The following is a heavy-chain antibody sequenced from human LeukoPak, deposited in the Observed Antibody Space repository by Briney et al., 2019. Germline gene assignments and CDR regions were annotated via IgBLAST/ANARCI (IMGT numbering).Heavy chain of an antibody. V-gene: IGHV3-23*01. Sequence: PGGSLRLSCAASGFTFNTFTMNWVRQAPGKGLEWVSAINRGGDGTYYADFVQGRFTISRDNSKKTSYLQMNSLRAEDTAVYYRAKGRVSSGSYVGYAFDMWGQGTMVTVSS. J-gene: IGHJ3*02. D-gene: IGHD3-22*01. CDR3: AKGRVSSGSYVGYAFDM. CDR2: INRGGDGT. CDR1: GFTFNTFT.